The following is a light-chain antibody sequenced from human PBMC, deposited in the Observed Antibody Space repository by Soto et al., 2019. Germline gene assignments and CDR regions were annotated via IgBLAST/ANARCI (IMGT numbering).Light chain of an antibody. Sequence: QSVLSQPASVSGSPGQTITISCTGTSTDVGGYNAVSWYQHHPGKAPKLIIYEVTHRPSGVSDRFSASKSGNTASLTISGLQAGDEADYYCNSFRVSHLYVFGTGTQLTVL. CDR2: EVT. CDR1: STDVGGYNA. J-gene: IGLJ1*01. CDR3: NSFRVSHLYV. V-gene: IGLV2-14*01.